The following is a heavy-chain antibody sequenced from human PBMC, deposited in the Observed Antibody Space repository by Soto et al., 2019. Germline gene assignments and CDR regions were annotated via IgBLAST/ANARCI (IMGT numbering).Heavy chain of an antibody. Sequence: QVQLVESGGGVVQPGRSLRLSCAASGFTFSSYAMHWVRQAPGTGLVWVAVISYEGSNKYYADSVKGRFTISRDNSKNTLSLQMNSLRTEDTAVYYCARVLGGMATVPFDYWGQGALVTVSS. CDR2: ISYEGSNK. CDR1: GFTFSSYA. D-gene: IGHD4-4*01. CDR3: ARVLGGMATVPFDY. J-gene: IGHJ4*02. V-gene: IGHV3-30-3*01.